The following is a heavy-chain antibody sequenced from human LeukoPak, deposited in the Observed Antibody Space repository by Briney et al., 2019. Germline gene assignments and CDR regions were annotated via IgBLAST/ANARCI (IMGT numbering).Heavy chain of an antibody. CDR3: ARGGPLPDY. Sequence: GGSLRLSCAASGFTFSSYVMHWVRQAPGKGLEWVAVISYDGNNKYYADSVKGRFTISRDNSKSTLYLQMNSLRAEDTAVYYCARGGPLPDYWGQGTLVTVSS. CDR2: ISYDGNNK. D-gene: IGHD3-16*01. J-gene: IGHJ4*02. V-gene: IGHV3-30*04. CDR1: GFTFSSYV.